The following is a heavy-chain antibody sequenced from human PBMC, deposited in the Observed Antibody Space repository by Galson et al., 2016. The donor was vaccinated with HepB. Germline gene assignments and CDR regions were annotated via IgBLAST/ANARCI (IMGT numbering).Heavy chain of an antibody. V-gene: IGHV4-39*01. J-gene: IGHJ3*02. D-gene: IGHD3-22*01. CDR3: ARREGVHYSDRSDLADDAFNI. CDR2: INYSGNT. Sequence: ETLSLTCTVSGGSISSGSHYWGWIRQPPGKGLEWIGSINYSGNTHYNPSLKSRVTISVDTSKNQFSLKLNSVTAADTAVYFCARREGVHYSDRSDLADDAFNIWGQGTAVTVSS. CDR1: GGSISSGSHY.